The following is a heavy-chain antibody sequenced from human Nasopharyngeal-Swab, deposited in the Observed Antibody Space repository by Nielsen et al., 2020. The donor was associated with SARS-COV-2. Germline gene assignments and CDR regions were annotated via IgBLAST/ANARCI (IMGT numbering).Heavy chain of an antibody. CDR1: GFIFSNYN. Sequence: GGSLRLSCAASGFIFSNYNMNWVRQAPGKGLEWVSYIGVTGSTRYYADSLRGRFTISRDNAKNSLYLQMNSLRAKDTAVYYCARGGSSWPHWYFDLWGRGTLVTVSS. CDR2: IGVTGSTR. V-gene: IGHV3-48*04. D-gene: IGHD6-13*01. CDR3: ARGGSSWPHWYFDL. J-gene: IGHJ2*01.